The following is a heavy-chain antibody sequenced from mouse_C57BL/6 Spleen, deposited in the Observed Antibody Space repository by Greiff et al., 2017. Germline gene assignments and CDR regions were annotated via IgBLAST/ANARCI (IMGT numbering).Heavy chain of an antibody. J-gene: IGHJ4*01. CDR3: TRWDYGSSFYAMDY. Sequence: QVQLKESGAELVRPGASVTLSCKASGYTFTDYEMHWVKQTPVHGLEWIGAIDPETGGTAYNQKFKGKAILTADKSSSTAYMELRSLTSEDSAVYYCTRWDYGSSFYAMDYWGQGTSVTVSS. CDR2: IDPETGGT. D-gene: IGHD1-1*01. CDR1: GYTFTDYE. V-gene: IGHV1-15*01.